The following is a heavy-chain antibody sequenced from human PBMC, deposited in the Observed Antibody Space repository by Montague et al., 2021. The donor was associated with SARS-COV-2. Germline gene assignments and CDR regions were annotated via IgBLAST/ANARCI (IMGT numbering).Heavy chain of an antibody. Sequence: SLRLSCAASGFSFSNFAMSWVRQAPGKGLEWVSAIDLSGGSTYYADSVKGRFTISRDKSKNSLFLQMNSLRAEDTAVYYCVTVCGASGVVTYFDSWGQGTLVTVSS. J-gene: IGHJ4*02. D-gene: IGHD3-10*01. CDR3: VTVCGASGVVTYFDS. CDR1: GFSFSNFA. CDR2: IDLSGGST. V-gene: IGHV3-23*01.